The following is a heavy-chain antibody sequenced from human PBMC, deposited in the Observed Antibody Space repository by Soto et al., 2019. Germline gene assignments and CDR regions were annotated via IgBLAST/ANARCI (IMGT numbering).Heavy chain of an antibody. D-gene: IGHD3-3*01. J-gene: IGHJ6*02. Sequence: PGGSLRLSCEASGFTFNSHTMHWVRQAPGMRPEWISSISLSSSYTYYAESVKGRFTISRDNAKNSLFLQMNSLAVEDTAVYYCERPIFGQVMDVWGRGNTVTVSS. CDR2: ISLSSSYT. CDR3: ERPIFGQVMDV. V-gene: IGHV3-21*01. CDR1: GFTFNSHT.